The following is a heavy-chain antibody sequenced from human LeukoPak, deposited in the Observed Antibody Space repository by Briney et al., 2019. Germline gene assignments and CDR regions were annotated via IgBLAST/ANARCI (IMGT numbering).Heavy chain of an antibody. CDR2: INPNSGGT. D-gene: IGHD2-2*01. V-gene: IGHV1-2*02. CDR3: ARGFDSCSSTSCYEDWFDP. J-gene: IGHJ5*02. Sequence: ASVKVSCKASGYTFTGYYMHWVRQAPGQGLEWMGWINPNSGGTNYAQKFQGRVTMTRDTSISTAYMELSRLRSDDTAVYYCARGFDSCSSTSCYEDWFDPWGQGTLVTVSS. CDR1: GYTFTGYY.